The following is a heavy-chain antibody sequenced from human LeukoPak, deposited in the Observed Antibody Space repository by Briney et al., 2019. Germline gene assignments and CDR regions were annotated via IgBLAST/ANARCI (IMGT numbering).Heavy chain of an antibody. V-gene: IGHV7-4-1*02. J-gene: IGHJ3*02. CDR2: INTKTGTP. CDR1: GYTFSRNA. Sequence: GASVKVSCKASGYTFSRNAINWVRQAPGQGLEWMGWINTKTGTPTYAQGFTGRFVFSLDISVNTAYLRISSLKGEDTAVYYCARRSPSADAFDIWGQGTMVTVSS. CDR3: ARRSPSADAFDI.